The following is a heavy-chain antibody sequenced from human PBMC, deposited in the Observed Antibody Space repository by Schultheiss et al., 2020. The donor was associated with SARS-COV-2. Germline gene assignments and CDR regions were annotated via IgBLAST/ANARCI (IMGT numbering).Heavy chain of an antibody. V-gene: IGHV4-34*01. CDR3: AREGRGGDYGGFYYYYYMDV. CDR1: GGSFSGYY. Sequence: SQTLPLTCAVYGGSFSGYYWSWIRQPPGKGLEWIGEINHSGSTNYNPSLKSRVTISVDTSKNQFSLKLSSVTAADTAVYYCAREGRGGDYGGFYYYYYMDVWGKGTTVTVSS. CDR2: INHSGST. D-gene: IGHD4-17*01. J-gene: IGHJ6*03.